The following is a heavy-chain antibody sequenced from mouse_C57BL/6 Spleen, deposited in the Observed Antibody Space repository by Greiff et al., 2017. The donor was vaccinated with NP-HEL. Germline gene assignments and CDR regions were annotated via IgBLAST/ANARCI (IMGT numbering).Heavy chain of an antibody. D-gene: IGHD2-1*01. V-gene: IGHV1-15*01. CDR2: IDPETGGT. J-gene: IGHJ2*01. CDR3: TRWGGNYGY. Sequence: VKLVESGAELVRPGASVTLSCKASGYTFTDYEMHWVKQTPVHGLEWIGAIDPETGGTAYNQKFKGKAILTADKSSSTAYMELRSLTSEDSAVYYCTRWGGNYGYWGQGTTLTVSS. CDR1: GYTFTDYE.